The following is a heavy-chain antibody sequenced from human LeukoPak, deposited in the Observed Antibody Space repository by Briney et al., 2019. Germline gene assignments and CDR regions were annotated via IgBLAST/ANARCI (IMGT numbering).Heavy chain of an antibody. V-gene: IGHV1-24*01. Sequence: ASVKVSCKVSGYTLTELSMHWVRQAPGKGLEWMGGFDPEDGETIYAQKFQGRVTTTEDTSTDTAYMELSSLRSEDTAVYYCATVDTRQFDYWGQGTLVTVSS. J-gene: IGHJ4*02. CDR2: FDPEDGET. D-gene: IGHD2-15*01. CDR1: GYTLTELS. CDR3: ATVDTRQFDY.